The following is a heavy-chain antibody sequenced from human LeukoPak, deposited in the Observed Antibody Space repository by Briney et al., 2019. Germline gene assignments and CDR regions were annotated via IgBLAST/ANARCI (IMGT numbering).Heavy chain of an antibody. V-gene: IGHV1-18*01. Sequence: ASVTVSCKASGYTFTPYWINWVRLAPGQGLEWMGWNSTYHGNTHHPQKLQGRVTKTTDTSTSTAYMELRSLRSGDTALYYCARDDVVYGSGSCVSWGQGTLVTVSS. CDR1: GYTFTPYW. CDR3: ARDDVVYGSGSCVS. CDR2: NSTYHGNT. D-gene: IGHD3-10*01. J-gene: IGHJ5*02.